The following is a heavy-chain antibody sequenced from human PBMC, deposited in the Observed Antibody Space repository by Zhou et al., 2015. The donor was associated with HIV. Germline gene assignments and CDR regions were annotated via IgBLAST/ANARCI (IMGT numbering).Heavy chain of an antibody. D-gene: IGHD1-26*01. J-gene: IGHJ3*02. CDR3: ASAIVGATRRALDI. V-gene: IGHV1-18*01. CDR2: MSTYNVNA. CDR1: GYTFLNYG. Sequence: QAQLVQSGAEVKKPGASVKVSCKASGYTFLNYGITWVRQAPGQGLEWMGGMSTYNVNAVYGKKFQGRVTMTRDTSISTAYMELTRLRYDDTAVYYCASAIVGATRRALDIWGQGTLVTVSS.